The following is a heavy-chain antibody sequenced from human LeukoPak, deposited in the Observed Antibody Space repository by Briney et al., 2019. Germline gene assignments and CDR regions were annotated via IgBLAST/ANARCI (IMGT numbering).Heavy chain of an antibody. V-gene: IGHV3-53*01. CDR1: GVTVSSNY. D-gene: IGHD5-12*01. J-gene: IGHJ3*02. CDR2: IYSGGST. CDR3: AKDQYSGNTPDAFDI. Sequence: GGSLRLSCAASGVTVSSNYMSWVRQAPGKGLEWVSVIYSGGSTYYADSVKGRFTISRDNSKNTLYLQMNSLRAEDTAVYYCAKDQYSGNTPDAFDIWGQGTMVTVSS.